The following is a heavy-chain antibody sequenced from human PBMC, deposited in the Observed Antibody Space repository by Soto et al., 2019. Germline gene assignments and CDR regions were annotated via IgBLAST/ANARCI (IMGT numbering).Heavy chain of an antibody. V-gene: IGHV4-39*01. D-gene: IGHD3-3*01. CDR3: ARQPSDDCWSGLGYYFDY. J-gene: IGHJ4*02. CDR1: GGSISSSSYY. CDR2: IYYSGST. Sequence: SETLSLTCTVSGGSISSSSYYWGWIRQPPGKGLEWIGSIYYSGSTYYNPSLKSRVTISVDTSKNQFSLKLSSVTAADTAVYYCARQPSDDCWSGLGYYFDYWGQGTLVTVSS.